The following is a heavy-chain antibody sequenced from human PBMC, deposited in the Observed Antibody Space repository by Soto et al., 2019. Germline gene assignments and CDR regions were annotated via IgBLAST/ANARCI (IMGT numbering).Heavy chain of an antibody. Sequence: GGSLRLSCAASGFTFSSYGMHWVRQAPGKGLEWVAVISYDGSNKYYADSVKGRFTISRDNSKNTLYLQMNSLRAEDTAVYYCAKDLTVPSIYYYYGMDVWGQGTTVTVSS. J-gene: IGHJ6*02. V-gene: IGHV3-30*18. CDR2: ISYDGSNK. D-gene: IGHD4-17*01. CDR1: GFTFSSYG. CDR3: AKDLTVPSIYYYYGMDV.